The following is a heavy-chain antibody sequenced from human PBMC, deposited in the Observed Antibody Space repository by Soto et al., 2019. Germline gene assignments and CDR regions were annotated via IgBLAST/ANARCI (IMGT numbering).Heavy chain of an antibody. Sequence: PSETLSLTCTVSGGSISSYYWSWIRQPPGKGLEWIGYIYYSGSTNYNPSLKSRVTISVDTSKNQFSLKLSSVTAADTAVYYRARLTSGLYYDFWSGYGYYCMDVWGQGTTVTVSS. J-gene: IGHJ6*02. CDR1: GGSISSYY. D-gene: IGHD3-3*01. CDR3: ARLTSGLYYDFWSGYGYYCMDV. CDR2: IYYSGST. V-gene: IGHV4-59*01.